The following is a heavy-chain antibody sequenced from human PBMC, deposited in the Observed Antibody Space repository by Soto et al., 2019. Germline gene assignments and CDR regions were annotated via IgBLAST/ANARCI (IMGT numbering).Heavy chain of an antibody. V-gene: IGHV4-59*01. CDR2: IYYSGST. CDR3: ARTFPYDSSGYYSQYYFDY. Sequence: PSETLSLTCTVSGGSISSYYWSWIRQPPGKGLEWIGYIYYSGSTNYNPSLKSRVTISVDTSKNQFSLKLSSVTAADTAVYYCARTFPYDSSGYYSQYYFDYWGQGTLVTVPQ. J-gene: IGHJ4*02. D-gene: IGHD3-22*01. CDR1: GGSISSYY.